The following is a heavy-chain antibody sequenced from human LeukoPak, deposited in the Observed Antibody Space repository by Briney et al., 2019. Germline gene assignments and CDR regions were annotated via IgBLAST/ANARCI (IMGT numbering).Heavy chain of an antibody. CDR3: ARGGDYGDREGLDF. D-gene: IGHD4-17*01. CDR2: INPSGGST. J-gene: IGHJ4*02. Sequence: ASVKVSCKASRYTFTSYYMHWARQAPGQGLEWMGIINPSGGSTSYVQKFQGRVTVTRDMSTSTVYMELSSLRSEDTAVYYCARGGDYGDREGLDFWGQGTLVTVSS. V-gene: IGHV1-46*01. CDR1: RYTFTSYY.